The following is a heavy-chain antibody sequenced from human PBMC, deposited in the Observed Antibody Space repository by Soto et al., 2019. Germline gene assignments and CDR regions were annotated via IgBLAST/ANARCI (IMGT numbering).Heavy chain of an antibody. CDR2: ISYDGSNK. V-gene: IGHV3-30*18. D-gene: IGHD6-13*01. Sequence: GGSLRLSCAASGFTFSSYGMHWVRQAPGKGLEWVAVISYDGSNKYYADSVKGRFTISRDNSKNTLYLQMNSLRAEDTAVYYCAKGGLSSSCDYWGQGTLVTVSS. CDR3: AKGGLSSSCDY. CDR1: GFTFSSYG. J-gene: IGHJ4*02.